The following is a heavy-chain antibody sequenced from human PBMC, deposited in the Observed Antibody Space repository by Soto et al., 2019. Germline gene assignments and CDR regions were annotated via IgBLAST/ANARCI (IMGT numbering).Heavy chain of an antibody. J-gene: IGHJ4*02. V-gene: IGHV6-1*01. CDR2: TYYRSKWHY. CDR1: GDSVSTNSAA. Sequence: QVQLQQSGPGLVKPSQTLSLTCAISGDSVSTNSAAWNWIRQSPSRGLEWLGRTYYRSKWHYDYAVSVKSRMTNTTDPSTHQLSLQVNSVTPVDTAVYYCAREPDRRGWFGLDYWGQGIQGTVSS. CDR3: AREPDRRGWFGLDY. D-gene: IGHD6-19*01.